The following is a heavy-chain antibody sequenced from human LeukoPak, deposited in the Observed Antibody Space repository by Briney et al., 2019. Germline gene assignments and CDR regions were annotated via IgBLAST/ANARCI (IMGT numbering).Heavy chain of an antibody. D-gene: IGHD6-19*01. CDR2: IKTDGSIT. CDR3: ARSLRPVAGPSDFDY. Sequence: QPGGSLRLSCAASGFSFSVYWMHWVRQAPGKGPVWVSRIKTDGSITDYADFVKGRFTISRDNAKNSLYLQMNGLRAEDMALYYCARSLRPVAGPSDFDYWGQGTLVTVSS. V-gene: IGHV3-74*01. J-gene: IGHJ4*02. CDR1: GFSFSVYW.